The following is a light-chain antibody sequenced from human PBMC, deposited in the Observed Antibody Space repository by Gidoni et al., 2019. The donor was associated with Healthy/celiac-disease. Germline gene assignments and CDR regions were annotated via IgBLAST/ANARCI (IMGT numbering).Light chain of an antibody. CDR2: GAS. CDR3: QQYNNCLTWT. CDR1: QSVSSN. J-gene: IGKJ1*01. Sequence: EIVMTQSPATLSVSPGERATLSCRASQSVSSNLAWYQQKPGQAPRLLIYGASTRATGIPARFSGSGSWTEFTLTISSLQSEDFAVYYCQQYNNCLTWTFGQGTKVEIK. V-gene: IGKV3-15*01.